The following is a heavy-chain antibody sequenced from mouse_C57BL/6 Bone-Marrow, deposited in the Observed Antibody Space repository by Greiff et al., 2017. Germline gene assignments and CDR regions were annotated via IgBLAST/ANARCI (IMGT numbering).Heavy chain of an antibody. D-gene: IGHD2-4*01. J-gene: IGHJ2*01. Sequence: VQLQQSGPELVKPGASVKMSCKASGYTFTDSNMHWVKQSHGQSLEWIGYINPNNGGTSYNQKFKGKATLTVNKSSSTAYMERRSLTSEETAVYYGARGLRRYYFDYWGQGTTLTVSS. CDR3: ARGLRRYYFDY. V-gene: IGHV1-22*01. CDR1: GYTFTDSN. CDR2: INPNNGGT.